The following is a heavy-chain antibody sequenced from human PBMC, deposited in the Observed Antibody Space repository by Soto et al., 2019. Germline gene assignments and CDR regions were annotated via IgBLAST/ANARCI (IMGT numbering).Heavy chain of an antibody. J-gene: IGHJ6*02. Sequence: SVKVSCKASGGTFSSYAISWVRQAPGQGLEWMGGIIPIFGTADYAQKFQGRVTITADESTSTAYMELSSLRSEDTAVYYCARASGLGGVYYYYGMDVWGQGTTVTVSS. CDR1: GGTFSSYA. V-gene: IGHV1-69*13. CDR3: ARASGLGGVYYYYGMDV. CDR2: IIPIFGTA. D-gene: IGHD3-10*01.